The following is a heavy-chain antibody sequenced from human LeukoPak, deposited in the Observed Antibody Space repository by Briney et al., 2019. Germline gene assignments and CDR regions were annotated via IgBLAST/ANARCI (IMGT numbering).Heavy chain of an antibody. CDR2: IYTSGHT. J-gene: IGHJ6*03. D-gene: IGHD7-27*01. Sequence: SETLSLTCTVSGGSISSYYWSWIRQPPGKGLEWIGYIYTSGHTNYNPSLKSRVTISVDTSKNQFSLKLSSVTAADTAVYYCARHPLGMGYYYMDVWGKGTTVTVSS. CDR1: GGSISSYY. CDR3: ARHPLGMGYYYMDV. V-gene: IGHV4-4*09.